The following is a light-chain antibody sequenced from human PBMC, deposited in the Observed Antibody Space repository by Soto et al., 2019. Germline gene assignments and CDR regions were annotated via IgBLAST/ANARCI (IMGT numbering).Light chain of an antibody. CDR3: QQYNSYSGT. Sequence: DIQMTQSPSTLSASVGDRVTITCRASQSISSWLAWYQQKPGKAPKLLIYKASSLESGVASRFSGSGSGTEFTLTISSLQPDDFATYYCQQYNSYSGTFGQGTKVEIK. CDR2: KAS. CDR1: QSISSW. V-gene: IGKV1-5*03. J-gene: IGKJ1*01.